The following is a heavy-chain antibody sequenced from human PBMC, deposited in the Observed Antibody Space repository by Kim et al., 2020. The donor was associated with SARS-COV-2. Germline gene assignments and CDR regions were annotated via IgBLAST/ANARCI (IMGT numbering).Heavy chain of an antibody. J-gene: IGHJ6*02. V-gene: IGHV1-18*01. CDR3: ARTGIAAAATVVYGMDV. CDR1: GYTFTSYG. CDR2: ISAYNGNT. D-gene: IGHD6-13*01. Sequence: ASVKVSCKASGYTFTSYGISWVRQAPGQGLEWMGWISAYNGNTNYAQKLQGRVTMTTDTSTSTAYMELRSLRSDDTAVYYCARTGIAAAATVVYGMDVWGQGTTVTVSS.